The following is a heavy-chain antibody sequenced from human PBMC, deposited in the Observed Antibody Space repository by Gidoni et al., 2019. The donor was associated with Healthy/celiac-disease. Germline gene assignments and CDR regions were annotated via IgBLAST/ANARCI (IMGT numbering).Heavy chain of an antibody. D-gene: IGHD6-19*01. V-gene: IGHV3-30-3*01. J-gene: IGHJ5*02. CDR1: GFTFSSYA. Sequence: QVQLVESGGGVVQPGRSMRLSCAASGFTFSSYAMHWVRQAPGKGLEWVAVISYDGSNKYYADSVKGRFTISRDNSKNTLYLQMNSLRAEDTAVYYCARVRDSSGWYNWFDPWGQGTLVTVSS. CDR2: ISYDGSNK. CDR3: ARVRDSSGWYNWFDP.